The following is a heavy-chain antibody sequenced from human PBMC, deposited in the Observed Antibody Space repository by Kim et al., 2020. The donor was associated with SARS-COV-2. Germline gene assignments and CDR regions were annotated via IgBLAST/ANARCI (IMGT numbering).Heavy chain of an antibody. D-gene: IGHD3-9*01. CDR1: GFTFSSYG. Sequence: GGSLRLSCAASGFTFSSYGMHWVRQAPGKGLEWVAVISYDGSNKYYADSVKGRFTISRDNSKNTLYLQMNSLRAEDTAVYYCAKGDILTGDAFDIWGQGTMVTVSS. CDR2: ISYDGSNK. V-gene: IGHV3-30*18. CDR3: AKGDILTGDAFDI. J-gene: IGHJ3*02.